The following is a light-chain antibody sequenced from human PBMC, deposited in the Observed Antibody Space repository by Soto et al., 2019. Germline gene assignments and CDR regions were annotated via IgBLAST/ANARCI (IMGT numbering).Light chain of an antibody. CDR3: QQYGSSRWT. CDR2: GAS. CDR1: QSVSSN. Sequence: MVITHSPTTLPVSPWYSATLSFRASQSVSSNLAWYQQKPGQAPRLLIYGASNRATGIPDRFSGSGSGTDFTLTISRLEPEDFAVYYCQQYGSSRWTFGQGTKV. V-gene: IGKV3-20*01. J-gene: IGKJ1*01.